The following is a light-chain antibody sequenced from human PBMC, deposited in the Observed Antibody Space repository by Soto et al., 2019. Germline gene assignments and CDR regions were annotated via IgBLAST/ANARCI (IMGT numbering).Light chain of an antibody. CDR3: QQYSSTPPT. V-gene: IGKV4-1*01. CDR2: CAS. CDR1: QSVLYSSNNKNY. Sequence: DIVMTQSPDSLAVSLGERATINCKSSQSVLYSSNNKNYLAWYQQKPGQPPKLLIYCASTRASGVPDRFSGSGSVTDFTVTISSLQAEDVAVYYCQQYSSTPPTCGQGTKAEIK. J-gene: IGKJ1*01.